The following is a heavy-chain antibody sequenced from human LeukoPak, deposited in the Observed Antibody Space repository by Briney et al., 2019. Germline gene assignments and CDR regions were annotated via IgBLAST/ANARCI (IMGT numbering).Heavy chain of an antibody. CDR2: IKQDGSEK. D-gene: IGHD4-17*01. V-gene: IGHV3-7*01. CDR1: GFAFSSYW. CDR3: ARDKDSWDYGDFYDD. J-gene: IGHJ4*02. Sequence: GGSLRLSCAASGFAFSSYWMSWVRQAPGKGLEWVANIKQDGSEKYYVDSVEGRFTISRDNAKNSLYLQMNSLRAEDTAVYYCARDKDSWDYGDFYDDWGQGTLVTVSS.